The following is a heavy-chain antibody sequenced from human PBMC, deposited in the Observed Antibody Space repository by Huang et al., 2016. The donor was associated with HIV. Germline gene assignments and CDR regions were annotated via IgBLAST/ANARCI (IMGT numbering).Heavy chain of an antibody. CDR1: GFTFVGYA. CDR2: IRAKGQGAKT. J-gene: IGHJ4*02. Sequence: EVQLVESGGGLVQPGRSLRFSCTGSGFTFVGYAMSWFCQGAGKGMEWVGVIRAKGQGAKTEYAASVQGRFTISRDDSKTIADLQRNSLKTEDTAIYFCTRVVYSGTYYGFFDYWGQGTLVTVSS. V-gene: IGHV3-49*03. D-gene: IGHD1-26*01. CDR3: TRVVYSGTYYGFFDY.